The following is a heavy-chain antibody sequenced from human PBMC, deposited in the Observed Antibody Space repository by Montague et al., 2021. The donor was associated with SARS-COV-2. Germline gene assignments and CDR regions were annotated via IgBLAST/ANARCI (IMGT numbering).Heavy chain of an antibody. V-gene: IGHV4-34*01. Sequence: SETLSLTCVVSGGSVSGCDWTWICMPQGQGMGWNGEINNCGSANYNSSLTRRVTISVDTSKNHFSLTLSSVTAADAAVYYCTREGYQVLWSDNYYYGMDVWGQGTTVTVSS. D-gene: IGHD2-2*01. CDR1: GGSVSGCD. CDR3: TREGYQVLWSDNYYYGMDV. CDR2: INNCGSA. J-gene: IGHJ6*02.